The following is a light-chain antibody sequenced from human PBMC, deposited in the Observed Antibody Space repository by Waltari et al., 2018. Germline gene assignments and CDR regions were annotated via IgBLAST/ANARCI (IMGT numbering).Light chain of an antibody. Sequence: QSALTQPASVSGSPGQSITISCTGTSSDIGAYNYVSWYQQHPGKAPKLIIFDVSDRPSRVSSRFAGSKSGNTASLTISGLLADDEGTYYCSSYITRDTLEVFGGGTSLTVL. V-gene: IGLV2-14*03. CDR3: SSYITRDTLEV. CDR2: DVS. J-gene: IGLJ2*01. CDR1: SSDIGAYNY.